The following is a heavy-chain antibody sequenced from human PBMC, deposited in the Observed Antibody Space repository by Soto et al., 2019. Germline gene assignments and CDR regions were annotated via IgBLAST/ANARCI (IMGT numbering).Heavy chain of an antibody. CDR2: IYYSGST. CDR1: GGSISSYY. CDR3: ARAPRRGSSSRGLFDY. D-gene: IGHD6-6*01. J-gene: IGHJ4*02. V-gene: IGHV4-59*12. Sequence: SETLSLTCTVSGGSISSYYWSWIRQPPGKGLEWIGEIYYSGSTNYNPSLKSRVTISVDTSKNQFSLKLSSVTAADTAVYYCARAPRRGSSSRGLFDYWGQGTLVTVSS.